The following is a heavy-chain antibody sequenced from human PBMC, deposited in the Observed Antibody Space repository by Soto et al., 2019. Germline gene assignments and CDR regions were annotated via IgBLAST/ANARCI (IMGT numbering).Heavy chain of an antibody. D-gene: IGHD3-16*02. J-gene: IGHJ4*02. Sequence: GGSLRLSCAASGFTFSSYAMSWVRQAPGKGLEWVSAISGSGGSTYYADSVKGRFTISRDNSKNTLYLQMNSLRAEDTAVYYCAKGFSHYDYVWGSYPFFGYWGQGTLVTVSS. CDR3: AKGFSHYDYVWGSYPFFGY. CDR2: ISGSGGST. CDR1: GFTFSSYA. V-gene: IGHV3-23*01.